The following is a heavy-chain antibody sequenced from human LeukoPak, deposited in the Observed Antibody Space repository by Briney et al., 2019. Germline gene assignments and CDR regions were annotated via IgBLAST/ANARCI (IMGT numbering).Heavy chain of an antibody. CDR1: GFTFSSYA. CDR2: IKQDGSVQ. CDR3: TRLQIAVAGPNWFDP. D-gene: IGHD6-19*01. Sequence: PGGSLRLSCAASGFTFSSYAMSWVRQVPGKGLEWVANIKQDGSVQFYMDSLKGRFSVSRDNAKNSLYLQMNGLRVEDTAVYYCTRLQIAVAGPNWFDPWGQGTLVTVSS. V-gene: IGHV3-7*01. J-gene: IGHJ5*02.